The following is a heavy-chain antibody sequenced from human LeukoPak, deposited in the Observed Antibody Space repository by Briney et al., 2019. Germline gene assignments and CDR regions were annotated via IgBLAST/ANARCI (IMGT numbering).Heavy chain of an antibody. CDR2: IYYSGST. CDR1: GFTFSTYW. CDR3: ARPGYYYDSSGAIDY. V-gene: IGHV4-39*01. Sequence: GSLRLSCAASGFTFSTYWMSWARQAPGKGLEWIGSIYYSGSTYYNPSLKSRVTISVDTSKNQFSLKLSSVTAADTAVYYCARPGYYYDSSGAIDYWGQGTLVTVSS. D-gene: IGHD3-22*01. J-gene: IGHJ4*02.